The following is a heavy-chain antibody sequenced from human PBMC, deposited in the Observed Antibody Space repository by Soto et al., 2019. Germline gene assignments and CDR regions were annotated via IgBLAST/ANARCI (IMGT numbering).Heavy chain of an antibody. CDR3: TREGYKYGRPANFDS. CDR1: GGTFSRHP. J-gene: IGHJ4*02. V-gene: IGHV1-69*01. CDR2: IIPFSHTT. D-gene: IGHD5-18*01. Sequence: QVQLVQSGAEVKKPGSSVKVSCKTSGGTFSRHPISWVRQAPGQGLEWMGGIIPFSHTTTYAQKFQGRVTMSADESTSTAYMELSSLTSDDTAVYYCTREGYKYGRPANFDSWGQGTLVTVSS.